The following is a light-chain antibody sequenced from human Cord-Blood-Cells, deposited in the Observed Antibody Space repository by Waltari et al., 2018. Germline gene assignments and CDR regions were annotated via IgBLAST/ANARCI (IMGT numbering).Light chain of an antibody. CDR1: KLGDNY. Sequence: SYELTQPPSVSVSPAQTASITCSGDKLGDNYACWYQQKPGQSPVLVIYQDSKRPSGIPERFSGSNSGNTATLTISGTQAMDEADYYCQAWDSSTYVFGTGTKVTVL. V-gene: IGLV3-1*01. CDR2: QDS. J-gene: IGLJ1*01. CDR3: QAWDSSTYV.